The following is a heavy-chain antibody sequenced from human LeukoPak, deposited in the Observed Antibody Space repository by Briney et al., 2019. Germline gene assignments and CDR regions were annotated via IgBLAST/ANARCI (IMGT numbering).Heavy chain of an antibody. J-gene: IGHJ5*02. CDR2: IDPKSGVT. Sequence: GASVKVSCRAFGYTFTAYYMHWVRQAPGHRLEWMGWIDPKSGVTNYAQKFQGRVTMTSDSTINTAFMDLSRLTYDDSAVYFCGRGQASFAPWGQGTLVTVSS. D-gene: IGHD3-10*01. CDR3: GRGQASFAP. CDR1: GYTFTAYY. V-gene: IGHV1-2*02.